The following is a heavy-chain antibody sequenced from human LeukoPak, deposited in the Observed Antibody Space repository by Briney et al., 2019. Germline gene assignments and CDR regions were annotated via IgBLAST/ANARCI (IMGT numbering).Heavy chain of an antibody. V-gene: IGHV1-24*01. D-gene: IGHD6-13*01. J-gene: IGHJ4*02. CDR1: GYTLTELT. CDR3: ATAYPPSSSWYYFDY. Sequence: ASVKVSCKVSGYTLTELTMHWARQAPGKGLEWMGGFDPEDGETIYAQKFQGRVTMTEDTSTDTAYMELSSLRSEVTAVYYCATAYPPSSSWYYFDYWGQGTLVTVSS. CDR2: FDPEDGET.